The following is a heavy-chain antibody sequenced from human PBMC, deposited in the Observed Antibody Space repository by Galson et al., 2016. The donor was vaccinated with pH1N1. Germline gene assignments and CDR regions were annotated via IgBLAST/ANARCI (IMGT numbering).Heavy chain of an antibody. V-gene: IGHV1-69*13. J-gene: IGHJ2*01. CDR1: GGTFGSYG. CDR2: IIPIFNTA. Sequence: SVKVSCKASGGTFGSYGINWVRQAPGQGLEWMGGIIPIFNTAKYAQNFQGRVTITADESTTAAYMELSSLGSEDTAVYFWAREDYYDTDLSDWYFDLWGRGTLLTVSS. D-gene: IGHD3-22*01. CDR3: AREDYYDTDLSDWYFDL.